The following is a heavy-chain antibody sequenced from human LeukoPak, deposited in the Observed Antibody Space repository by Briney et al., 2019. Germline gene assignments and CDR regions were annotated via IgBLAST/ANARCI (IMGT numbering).Heavy chain of an antibody. CDR3: AREGSQGNYYFDY. D-gene: IGHD2/OR15-2a*01. Sequence: SVKVSCEASGGTFSSYAISWVRQAPGQGLEWMGGIIPIFGTAYYAQKFQGRVTITADESTSTAYMELSSLRSEDTAVYYCAREGSQGNYYFDYWGQGTLVTVSS. CDR2: IIPIFGTA. V-gene: IGHV1-69*13. J-gene: IGHJ4*02. CDR1: GGTFSSYA.